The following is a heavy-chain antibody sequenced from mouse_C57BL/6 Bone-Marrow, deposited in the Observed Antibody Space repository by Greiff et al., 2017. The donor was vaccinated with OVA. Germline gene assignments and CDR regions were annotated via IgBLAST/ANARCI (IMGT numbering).Heavy chain of an antibody. CDR1: GYTFTSYG. D-gene: IGHD4-1*01. CDR2: IYLGNGYT. Sequence: VQLQQSGAELVRPGSSVKMSCKTSGYTFTSYGINWVKQRPGQGLEWIGYIYLGNGYTEYNEKFKGKATLTSDTSSSTAYMQLSSLTSEDSAIYFCARDETGRGDYGGQGTSVTLSA. J-gene: IGHJ4*01. V-gene: IGHV1-58*01. CDR3: ARDETGRGDY.